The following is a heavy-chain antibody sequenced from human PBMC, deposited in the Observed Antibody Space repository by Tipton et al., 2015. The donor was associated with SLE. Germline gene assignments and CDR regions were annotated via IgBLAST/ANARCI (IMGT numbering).Heavy chain of an antibody. J-gene: IGHJ3*02. CDR2: IYYSENT. CDR1: GYSISSGYY. CDR3: ARQRGRWLLDAFDI. D-gene: IGHD6-19*01. V-gene: IGHV4-38-2*01. Sequence: TLSLTCAVSGYSISSGYYWGWIRQPPGKGLEWIGSIYYSENTYYNPSLKSRVTISVDTSKNQFSLKLSSVTAADTAVYYCARQRGRWLLDAFDIWGQGTMVTVSS.